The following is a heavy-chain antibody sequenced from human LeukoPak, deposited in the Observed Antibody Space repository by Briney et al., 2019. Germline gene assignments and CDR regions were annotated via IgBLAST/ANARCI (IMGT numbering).Heavy chain of an antibody. J-gene: IGHJ4*02. D-gene: IGHD4-11*01. V-gene: IGHV3-49*04. CDR2: IRSKAFGGTP. Sequence: GGPLRRSCTTSDFTFGDYAMTWVRQAPGKGLEWVGFIRSKAFGGTPEYAASVKGRFTISRDDSKSIAYLQMNSLKAEDTAVYYCTRAPYSNYVNLDYWGQGTLVTVSS. CDR1: DFTFGDYA. CDR3: TRAPYSNYVNLDY.